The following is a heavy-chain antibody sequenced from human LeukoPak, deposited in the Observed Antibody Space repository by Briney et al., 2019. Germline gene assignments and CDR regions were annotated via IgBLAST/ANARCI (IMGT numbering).Heavy chain of an antibody. V-gene: IGHV4-59*01. J-gene: IGHJ3*02. Sequence: SETLSLTCTVSGGSISSYYWSWIRQPPGKGLEWIGYIYYSGSTNYNPSLKSRVTISVDTSKNQFSLKLSSVTAADTAVYYCARDLPHSYGYAFDIWGQGTMVTVSS. CDR2: IYYSGST. CDR1: GGSISSYY. CDR3: ARDLPHSYGYAFDI. D-gene: IGHD5-18*01.